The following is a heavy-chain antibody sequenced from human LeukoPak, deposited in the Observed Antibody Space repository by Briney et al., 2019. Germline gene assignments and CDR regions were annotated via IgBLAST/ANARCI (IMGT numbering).Heavy chain of an antibody. Sequence: TLSLTCTTSGGSISSGSYYWSWIRQPAGKGLEWIGRIYTSGSTNYNPSLKSRVTISVDTSKNRFSLKLSSVTAADTAVYYCARSDIVVVPAAFDIRGQGTMVTVSS. CDR2: IYTSGST. D-gene: IGHD2-2*01. V-gene: IGHV4-61*02. J-gene: IGHJ3*02. CDR3: ARSDIVVVPAAFDI. CDR1: GGSISSGSYY.